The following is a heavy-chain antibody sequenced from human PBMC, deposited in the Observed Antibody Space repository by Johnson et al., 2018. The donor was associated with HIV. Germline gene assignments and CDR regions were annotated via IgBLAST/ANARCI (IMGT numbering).Heavy chain of an antibody. CDR2: IWYDGSKT. D-gene: IGHD1-1*01. V-gene: IGHV3-33*01. CDR1: GFTFSSYG. CDR3: ATSTASDAFDI. J-gene: IGHJ3*02. Sequence: QVQLVESGGGVVQPGRSLRLSCAASGFTFSSYGMHWVRQAPGKGLDWVAFIWYDGSKTYYGDSVKGRFTISRDNSKNTLSLQMNSLRAEDTAVYYCATSTASDAFDIWGQGTMVTVSS.